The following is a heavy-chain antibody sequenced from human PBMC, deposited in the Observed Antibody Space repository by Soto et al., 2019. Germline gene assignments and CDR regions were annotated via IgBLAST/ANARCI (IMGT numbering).Heavy chain of an antibody. V-gene: IGHV3-49*04. CDR2: IRSKAYGGTT. Sequence: GGSLRLSCTASGFTFGDYAMSWVRQAPGKGLEWVGFIRSKAYGGTTEYAASVKGRFTISRDDSKSIAYLQTNSLKTEDTAVYYCTREGNFYGPVSGMDVWGQGTTVTVSS. D-gene: IGHD3-10*01. CDR1: GFTFGDYA. CDR3: TREGNFYGPVSGMDV. J-gene: IGHJ6*02.